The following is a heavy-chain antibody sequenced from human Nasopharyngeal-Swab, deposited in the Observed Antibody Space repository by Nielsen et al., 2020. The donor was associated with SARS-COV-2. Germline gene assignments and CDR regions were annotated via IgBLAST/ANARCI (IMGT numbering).Heavy chain of an antibody. Sequence: GGSLRLSCAASGFTFSSYGMHWVRQAPGKGLEWVAVISYDGSNKYYADSVKGRFTISRDNSKNTLYLQMNSLRAEDTAVYYCAKEAGYYDILTSYYLSLGYGMDVWGQGTTVTVSS. V-gene: IGHV3-30*18. CDR3: AKEAGYYDILTSYYLSLGYGMDV. D-gene: IGHD3-9*01. CDR1: GFTFSSYG. J-gene: IGHJ6*02. CDR2: ISYDGSNK.